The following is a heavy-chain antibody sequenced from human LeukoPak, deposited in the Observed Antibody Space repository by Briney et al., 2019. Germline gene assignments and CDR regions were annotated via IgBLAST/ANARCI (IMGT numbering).Heavy chain of an antibody. J-gene: IGHJ5*02. CDR2: IYYSGST. CDR1: GGSISSYY. D-gene: IGHD3-9*01. CDR3: ARARLTGYNINWFDP. V-gene: IGHV4-59*01. Sequence: SETLSLTCTVSGGSISSYYWSWIRQPPGKGLEWVGYIYYSGSTNYNPSLKSRVTISVDTYKNQFSLKLSSVTAADTAVYYCARARLTGYNINWFDPWGQGTLVTVSS.